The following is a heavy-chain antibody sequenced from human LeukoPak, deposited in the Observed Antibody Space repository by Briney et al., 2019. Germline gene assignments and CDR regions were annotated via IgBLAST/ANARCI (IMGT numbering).Heavy chain of an antibody. J-gene: IGHJ3*02. D-gene: IGHD5-24*01. CDR3: AKKRDAFDI. Sequence: GGSPRLSCVASGFTFGNYAMGWLRQAPGRRPEWVSSLTDSGGTTYYVDSVKGRFAISRDNSKNTLYLHMNSLRAEDTAVYYCAKKRDAFDIWGQGTVVTVSS. CDR2: LTDSGGTT. V-gene: IGHV3-23*01. CDR1: GFTFGNYA.